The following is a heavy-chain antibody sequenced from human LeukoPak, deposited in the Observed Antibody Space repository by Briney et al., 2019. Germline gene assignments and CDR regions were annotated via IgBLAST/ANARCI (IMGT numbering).Heavy chain of an antibody. Sequence: ASVKVSCKASGYTFIVYYVHWVRQAPGQGLQCMVWINPRNGDTKFAQNFQGRFTMTRDTSISTVYTELCSLTSDDTAVYYFAGGGMAVAGTSLGDYWGQGTLVTVSS. V-gene: IGHV1-2*02. CDR1: GYTFIVYY. CDR3: AGGGMAVAGTSLGDY. CDR2: INPRNGDT. J-gene: IGHJ4*02. D-gene: IGHD6-19*01.